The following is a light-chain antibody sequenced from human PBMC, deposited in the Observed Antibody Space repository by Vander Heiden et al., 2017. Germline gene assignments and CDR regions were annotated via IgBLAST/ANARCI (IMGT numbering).Light chain of an antibody. Sequence: DKKVAHSASCLTETEGDRVTITCRASQSISSYLNWYQQKPGKAPKLLIYAASSLQSGVPSRFSGSGGRRDITVTVIHPYALDMATDYCLRGWDTSGTFGQGTKVEIK. J-gene: IGKJ1*01. CDR2: AAS. CDR3: LRGWDTSGT. CDR1: QSISSY. V-gene: IGKV1-39*01.